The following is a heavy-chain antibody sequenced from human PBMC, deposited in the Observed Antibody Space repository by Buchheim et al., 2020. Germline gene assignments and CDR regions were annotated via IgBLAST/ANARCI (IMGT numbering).Heavy chain of an antibody. CDR3: ARRFGYSSGWYYYYYYMGV. J-gene: IGHJ6*03. D-gene: IGHD6-19*01. Sequence: QVQLVQSGAEVKKPGASVKVSCKASGYTFTSYDINWVRQATGQGLEWMGWMNPNSGNTGYAQKFQGRVTMTRNISISTAYMELSRLRSEDTAVYYCARRFGYSSGWYYYYYYMGVWGKGTT. V-gene: IGHV1-8*01. CDR2: MNPNSGNT. CDR1: GYTFTSYD.